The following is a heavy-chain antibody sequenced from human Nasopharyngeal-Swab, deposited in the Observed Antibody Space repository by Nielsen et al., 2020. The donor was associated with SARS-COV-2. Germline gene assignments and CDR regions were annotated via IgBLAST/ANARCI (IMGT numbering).Heavy chain of an antibody. D-gene: IGHD2-21*02. CDR2: ISYDGSNK. J-gene: IGHJ2*01. CDR3: ARGGLLELGFYWYFDL. CDR1: GFTFSSYA. V-gene: IGHV3-30-3*01. Sequence: GGSLRLSCAASGFTFSSYAMHWVRQAPGKGLEWVAVISYDGSNKYYADSVKGRFTISRDNPKNTLYLQMNSLRAEDTAVYYCARGGLLELGFYWYFDLWGRGTLVTVSS.